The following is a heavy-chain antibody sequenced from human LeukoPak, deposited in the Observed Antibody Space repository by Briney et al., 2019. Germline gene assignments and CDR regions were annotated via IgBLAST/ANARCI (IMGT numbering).Heavy chain of an antibody. D-gene: IGHD1-20*01. CDR3: AKEYTDY. Sequence: PGGSLRLSCAASGFTFSSYGMPWVRQAPGKGLEWVAVISYDGSNKYYADSVKGRFTISRDNSKNTLYLQMNSLRAEDTAVYYCAKEYTDYWGQGTLVTVSS. CDR2: ISYDGSNK. V-gene: IGHV3-30*18. J-gene: IGHJ4*02. CDR1: GFTFSSYG.